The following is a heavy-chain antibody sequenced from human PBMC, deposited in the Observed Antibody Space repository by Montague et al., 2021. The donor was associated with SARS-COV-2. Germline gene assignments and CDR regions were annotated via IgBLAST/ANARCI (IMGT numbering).Heavy chain of an antibody. CDR2: IYYSGTS. D-gene: IGHD5-12*01. V-gene: IGHV4-39*01. J-gene: IGHJ3*02. CDR1: AGSINGTNYY. CDR3: ARHVTRSGFDM. Sequence: SETLSLTCTVSAGSINGTNYYWAWIRQPPGKGLEWIGSIYYSGTSCHNPSLRSRVTISADTSRNQFTLKLTSVTAADMGVYYCARHVTRSGFDMWGQGTMVTVSS.